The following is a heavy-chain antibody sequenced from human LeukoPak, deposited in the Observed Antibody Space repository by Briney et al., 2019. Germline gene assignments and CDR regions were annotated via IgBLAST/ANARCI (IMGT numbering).Heavy chain of an antibody. J-gene: IGHJ4*02. D-gene: IGHD3-10*01. Sequence: PSETLSLTCTVSGGSITTSTYYWGWIRQPPGKGLEWIGSIYYSGSTYNNPSLKSRVTISVDMSKNQFSLRLSSVTAADTAVYYCARHRGEFGDSPPNIDYWGQGTLVTVSS. CDR2: IYYSGST. CDR3: ARHRGEFGDSPPNIDY. CDR1: GGSITTSTYY. V-gene: IGHV4-39*01.